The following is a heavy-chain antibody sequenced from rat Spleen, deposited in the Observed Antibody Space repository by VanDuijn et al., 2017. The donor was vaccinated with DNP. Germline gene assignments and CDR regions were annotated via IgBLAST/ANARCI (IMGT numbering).Heavy chain of an antibody. J-gene: IGHJ1*01. CDR1: GFTFSRFP. V-gene: IGHV5-46*01. Sequence: EVQLLESGGGLVQPGRSMKLSCAASGFTFSRFPMAWVRQAPTKGLEWVATIISYGSRTYYRDSVKGRFTISRDNAESTLYLQMNSLRSEDTATYYCARDGTVFRYFDFWGPGTMVTVSS. CDR3: ARDGTVFRYFDF. CDR2: IISYGSRT. D-gene: IGHD1-11*01.